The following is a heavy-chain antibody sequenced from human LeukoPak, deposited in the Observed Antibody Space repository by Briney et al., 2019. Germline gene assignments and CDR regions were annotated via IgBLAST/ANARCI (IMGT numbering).Heavy chain of an antibody. Sequence: GGSLRLSCSASGFPFSSYAMRWVRQAPGKGLEYVSAISDSGGSTYYADSVKGRFTISRDNSKNTLYLQMSSLRAEDTAVYFCVRGYSFGPYGMDVWGQGTAVTVSS. D-gene: IGHD2-15*01. J-gene: IGHJ6*02. CDR3: VRGYSFGPYGMDV. CDR1: GFPFSSYA. V-gene: IGHV3-64D*09. CDR2: ISDSGGST.